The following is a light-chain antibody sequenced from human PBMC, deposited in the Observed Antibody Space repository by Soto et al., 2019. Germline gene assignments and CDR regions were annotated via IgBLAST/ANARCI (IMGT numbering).Light chain of an antibody. J-gene: IGKJ5*01. CDR1: QSVSSSY. Sequence: EIVLTQSPGTLSSSPGERATLSCRASQSVSSSYLAWYQQKPGQAPRLLIYGASSRATGIPDRFSGSGSGTAFTLTIIRLEPEDFAVYYCQQYGSSPLVTFGQGTRLEIK. V-gene: IGKV3-20*01. CDR2: GAS. CDR3: QQYGSSPLVT.